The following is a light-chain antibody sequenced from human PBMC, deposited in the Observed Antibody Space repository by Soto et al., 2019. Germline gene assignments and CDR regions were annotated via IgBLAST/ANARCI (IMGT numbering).Light chain of an antibody. J-gene: IGLJ1*01. Sequence: QSALTQPASVSGSPVQSITISCTGTSSDVGGYNYVSWYQQHPGKAPKLMIYEVSTRPSGVSNRFSGSKSGNTASLTISGLQAEDEAYYYCSSYTSSSTYVFGTGTKITV. V-gene: IGLV2-14*01. CDR1: SSDVGGYNY. CDR3: SSYTSSSTYV. CDR2: EVS.